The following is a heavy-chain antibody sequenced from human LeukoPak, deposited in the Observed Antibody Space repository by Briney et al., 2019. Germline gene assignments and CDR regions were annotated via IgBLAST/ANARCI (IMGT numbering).Heavy chain of an antibody. CDR3: ARNSYSGSYYYAFDI. Sequence: GASVKVSCKASGGTFSSYAISWVRQAPGQGLEWMGGIIPIFSTANYAQKFQGRVTITADESTSTAYMELSSLRSEDTAVYYCARNSYSGSYYYAFDIWGQGTMVTVSS. J-gene: IGHJ3*02. CDR1: GGTFSSYA. V-gene: IGHV1-69*01. CDR2: IIPIFSTA. D-gene: IGHD1-26*01.